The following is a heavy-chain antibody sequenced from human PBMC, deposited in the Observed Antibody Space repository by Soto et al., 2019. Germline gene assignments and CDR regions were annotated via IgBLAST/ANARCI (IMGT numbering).Heavy chain of an antibody. D-gene: IGHD6-19*01. J-gene: IGHJ5*02. CDR3: ARVALAARPRWYNWFDP. CDR2: MNPTSGET. Sequence: QEQLVQSGAEVKKPGASVKVSCKTAGYTFTDYDINWVRQATGQGLEWIGWMNPTSGETGYAQKFQGRVTMTRSASLSTAYLELSSLRSEDTAVYYCARVALAARPRWYNWFDPWGRGTLVTVSS. CDR1: GYTFTDYD. V-gene: IGHV1-8*01.